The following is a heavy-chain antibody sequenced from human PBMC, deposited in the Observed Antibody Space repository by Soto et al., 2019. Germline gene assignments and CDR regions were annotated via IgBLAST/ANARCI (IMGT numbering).Heavy chain of an antibody. D-gene: IGHD3-10*01. Sequence: ASVQVSRKASGYTLTSYALHWVRQAPGKQFEWVGWIYAGKGHTRYPQKLQARVTITSDTSARTAYTELNLLTSEDTARYYCARASYGPDYYFDYWGPGTLVTVSS. CDR2: IYAGKGHT. J-gene: IGHJ4*02. V-gene: IGHV1-3*01. CDR1: GYTLTSYA. CDR3: ARASYGPDYYFDY.